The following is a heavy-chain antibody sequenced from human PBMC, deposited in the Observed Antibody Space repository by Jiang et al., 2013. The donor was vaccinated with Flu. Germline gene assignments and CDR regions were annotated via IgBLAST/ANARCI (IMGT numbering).Heavy chain of an antibody. CDR1: GFIFSYYG. J-gene: IGHJ4*02. CDR2: VWYDGGNK. CDR3: VRDRDGYNSFDS. Sequence: QLLESGGGVVQPGMSLRLSCAASGFIFSYYGMHWVRQAPGKGPEWVAVVWYDGGNKWYADSVKGRFTISRDNSKNTLYLQMNSLRAEDTAVYYCVRDRDGYNSFDSWGQGTLVTVSS. D-gene: IGHD5-24*01. V-gene: IGHV3-33*01.